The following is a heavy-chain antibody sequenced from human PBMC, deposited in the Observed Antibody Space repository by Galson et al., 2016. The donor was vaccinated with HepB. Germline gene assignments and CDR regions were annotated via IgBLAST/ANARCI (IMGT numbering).Heavy chain of an antibody. D-gene: IGHD1-26*01. CDR2: ITSSRTT. CDR3: ARPPRGSHGKFGFDH. CDR1: GFTFSDYT. J-gene: IGHJ4*02. V-gene: IGHV3-69-1*02. Sequence: SLRLSCAGSGFTFSDYTLNWVRQAPGKGLEWVSSITSSRTTYYADSVKGRFTISRDTLLYLQMTGLRDEDTAVYYCARPPRGSHGKFGFDHWGQGTLVTVSS.